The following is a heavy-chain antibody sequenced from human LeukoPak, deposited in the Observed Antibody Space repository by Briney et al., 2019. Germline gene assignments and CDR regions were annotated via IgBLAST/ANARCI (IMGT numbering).Heavy chain of an antibody. CDR2: FDPEDGET. D-gene: IGHD3-22*01. CDR1: GYTLTELS. V-gene: IGHV1-24*01. Sequence: ASVKVSCKVSGYTLTELSMHWVRQAPGKGLEWMGGFDPEDGETIYAQKFQGRVTMTEDTSTDTAYMELSRLRSEDTAVYYCATGWHYYDSSGFLYYWGQGTLVTVSS. CDR3: ATGWHYYDSSGFLYY. J-gene: IGHJ4*02.